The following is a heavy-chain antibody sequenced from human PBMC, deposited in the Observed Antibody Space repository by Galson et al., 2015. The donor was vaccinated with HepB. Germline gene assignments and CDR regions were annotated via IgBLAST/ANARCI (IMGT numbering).Heavy chain of an antibody. V-gene: IGHV1-18*04. CDR3: ARGGTYGDLRRYFDY. CDR1: GYTFSNYG. J-gene: IGHJ4*02. CDR2: ISGSNGNT. Sequence: SVKVSCKASGYTFSNYGIDWVRQAPGQGLEWMGWISGSNGNTNFAQKFQGRVTMTTYTSTSTAYMALRSLTFEDTAVYYCARGGTYGDLRRYFDYWGQGTLVTVPS. D-gene: IGHD4-17*01.